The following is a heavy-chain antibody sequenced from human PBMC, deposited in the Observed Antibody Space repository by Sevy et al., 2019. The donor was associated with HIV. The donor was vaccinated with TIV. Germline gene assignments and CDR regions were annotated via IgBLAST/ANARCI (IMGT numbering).Heavy chain of an antibody. D-gene: IGHD1-20*01. Sequence: GGFLRLSCVVSGISFTTSGMHWVRQAPGKGLEWVAVISYHGRDKFYAESVKGRSTISRDNSKNMLYLQMNSLRAEDTAVYYCAKDITGYNGMDVWGHGTKVTVSS. CDR3: AKDITGYNGMDV. CDR1: GISFTTSG. CDR2: ISYHGRDK. J-gene: IGHJ6*02. V-gene: IGHV3-30*18.